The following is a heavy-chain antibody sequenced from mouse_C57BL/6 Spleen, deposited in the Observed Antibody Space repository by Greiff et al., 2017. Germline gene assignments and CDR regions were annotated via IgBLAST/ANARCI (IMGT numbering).Heavy chain of an antibody. Sequence: QVQLQQPGAELVKPGASVKMSCKASGYTFTSYWITWVKQRPGQGLEWIGDIYPGSGSTNYNEKFKSKATLTVDTSSSTAYMQLSSLTSEDSTVYYCAREGGTDWYFDVWGTGTTGTVSS. CDR1: GYTFTSYW. CDR3: AREGGTDWYFDV. CDR2: IYPGSGST. J-gene: IGHJ1*03. V-gene: IGHV1-55*01. D-gene: IGHD4-1*01.